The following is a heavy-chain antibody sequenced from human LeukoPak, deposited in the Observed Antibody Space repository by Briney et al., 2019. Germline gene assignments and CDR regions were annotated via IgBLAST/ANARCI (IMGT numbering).Heavy chain of an antibody. CDR2: ISYDGHNK. V-gene: IGHV3-30*18. CDR3: AKDRGSHYYYYMDV. J-gene: IGHJ6*03. Sequence: GGSLRLSCAASGFTFSDYGVHWVRQAPGKGLEWVSLISYDGHNKYYADSVKGRFTISRDNSKNTLFLQMNSLRDEDTAVYYCAKDRGSHYYYYMDVWAKGTTVTVSS. CDR1: GFTFSDYG. D-gene: IGHD3-16*01.